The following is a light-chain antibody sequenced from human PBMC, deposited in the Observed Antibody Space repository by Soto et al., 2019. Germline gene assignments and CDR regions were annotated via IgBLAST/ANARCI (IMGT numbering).Light chain of an antibody. CDR3: LQTYNLPRT. V-gene: IGKV1-39*01. CDR1: LNIGDS. Sequence: DIQMTRSPSSLSASGGDRVTITFRASLNIGDSLSWFQQKAGKPPTQLIYGASALQSGVPVRFSGSPSGTDFTLTIRNMHREDFATYYCLQTYNLPRTFGQGTKV. J-gene: IGKJ1*01. CDR2: GAS.